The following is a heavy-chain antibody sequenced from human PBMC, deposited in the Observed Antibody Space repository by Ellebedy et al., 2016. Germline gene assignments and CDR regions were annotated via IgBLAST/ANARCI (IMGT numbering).Heavy chain of an antibody. V-gene: IGHV3-15*01. CDR1: GFTFSNVW. CDR3: TTVYRYNYDSV. D-gene: IGHD5-18*01. J-gene: IGHJ4*02. CDR2: IKSKTDGGAA. Sequence: GGSLRLSCAASGFTFSNVWMNWVRQAPGKGLEWVGRIKSKTDGGAADYAAPVKGRFTISRDDSKNTLYLQMNSLKTEDTAVYFCTTVYRYNYDSVWGQGTLVTASS.